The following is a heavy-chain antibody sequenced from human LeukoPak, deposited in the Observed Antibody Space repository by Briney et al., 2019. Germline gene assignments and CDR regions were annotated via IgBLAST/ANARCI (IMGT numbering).Heavy chain of an antibody. CDR1: GFSVNSNY. D-gene: IGHD3-10*01. CDR3: ARDRGFN. J-gene: IGHJ4*02. CDR2: IYSGGTT. V-gene: IGHV3-53*01. Sequence: GGSLRLSCAASGFSVNSNYMSWVRQAPGKGLEWVLVIYSGGTTYYADSVKGRFTISRDNTKNTLYLQMNSLRVEDTAMYYCARDRGFNWGQGTLVTVSS.